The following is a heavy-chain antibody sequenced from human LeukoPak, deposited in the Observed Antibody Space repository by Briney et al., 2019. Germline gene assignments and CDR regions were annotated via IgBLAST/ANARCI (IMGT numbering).Heavy chain of an antibody. CDR1: GGSISSYY. Sequence: SETLSLTCAVSGGSISSYYWSWIRQPPGKGLEWIGYIYISESLNYNPSLKSRVAMSVDTSKNQFSLKLRSVTAAETAVYYCARGSMAWFDPWGQGTLVTVSS. CDR2: IYISESL. CDR3: ARGSMAWFDP. D-gene: IGHD5-24*01. J-gene: IGHJ5*02. V-gene: IGHV4-4*09.